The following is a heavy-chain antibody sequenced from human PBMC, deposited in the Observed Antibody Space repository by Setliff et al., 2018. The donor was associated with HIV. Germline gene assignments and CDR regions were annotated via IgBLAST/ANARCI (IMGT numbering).Heavy chain of an antibody. CDR1: GGSFSDYY. V-gene: IGHV4-34*01. J-gene: IGHJ4*02. D-gene: IGHD6-13*01. CDR2: INHSGGT. Sequence: SETLSLTCAVYGGSFSDYYWTWIRQSPGKGLEWIGEINHSGGTNYNPSLKSRVTISVDTSKNQFSLKLNSVTAADTALYFCARDLGSSWYFSHWGQGTLVTVSS. CDR3: ARDLGSSWYFSH.